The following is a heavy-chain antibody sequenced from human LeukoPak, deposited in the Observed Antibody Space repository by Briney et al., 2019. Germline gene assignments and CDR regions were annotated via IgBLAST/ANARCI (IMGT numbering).Heavy chain of an antibody. CDR1: GFTFSSYA. J-gene: IGHJ4*02. CDR2: ISASGGST. D-gene: IGHD4/OR15-4a*01. V-gene: IGHV3-23*01. Sequence: GGSLRLSCAASGFTFSSYAMSWVRQAPGKGLEWVSAISASGGSTFYADSVKGRFTISRDDSKNTLYLQMNSLRAEDTALYYCAKEMGASQPFDYWGQGTLVTVSS. CDR3: AKEMGASQPFDY.